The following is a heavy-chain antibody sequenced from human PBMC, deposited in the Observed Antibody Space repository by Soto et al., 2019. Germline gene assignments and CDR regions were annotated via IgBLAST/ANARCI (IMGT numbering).Heavy chain of an antibody. Sequence: PGGSLRVSCVASGFTFSAYAMTWVRQAPGRGLEWGSSITVGCDVTTYADSVRGRFTISRNNSKNTLDPQMNSLRAEETAVYYCMRDPNGDYIGAFDSWGQGTLFSVSS. V-gene: IGHV3-23*01. CDR1: GFTFSAYA. D-gene: IGHD4-17*01. CDR3: MRDPNGDYIGAFDS. J-gene: IGHJ3*01. CDR2: ITVGCDVT.